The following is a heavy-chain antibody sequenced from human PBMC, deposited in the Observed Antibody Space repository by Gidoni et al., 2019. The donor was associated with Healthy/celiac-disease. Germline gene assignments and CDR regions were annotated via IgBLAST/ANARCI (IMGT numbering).Heavy chain of an antibody. CDR3: AREIAAAGSYYYYYGMDV. CDR2: IYYSGST. J-gene: IGHJ6*02. V-gene: IGHV4-39*07. CDR1: GGSISSSSYY. Sequence: QLQLQESGPGLVKPSETLSLTCTVSGGSISSSSYYWGWIRQPPGKGLEWIGSIYYSGSTYYNPSLKSRVTISVDTSKNQFSLKLSSVTAADTAVYYCAREIAAAGSYYYYYGMDVWGQGTTVTVSS. D-gene: IGHD6-13*01.